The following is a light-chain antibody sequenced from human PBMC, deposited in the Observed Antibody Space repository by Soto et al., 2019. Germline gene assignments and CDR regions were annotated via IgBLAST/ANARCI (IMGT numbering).Light chain of an antibody. CDR1: QSLLHSHGSNY. Sequence: DIVMTQSPLSLPVTPGEPASISCRSSQSLLHSHGSNYLAWYLQKPGQSPQLLIYLGSNRASGVPDRFSGSGSGTDFTLKISRVEAEDVGVYYCMQALQTPRTFGQGTKVEIK. V-gene: IGKV2-28*01. CDR3: MQALQTPRT. J-gene: IGKJ1*01. CDR2: LGS.